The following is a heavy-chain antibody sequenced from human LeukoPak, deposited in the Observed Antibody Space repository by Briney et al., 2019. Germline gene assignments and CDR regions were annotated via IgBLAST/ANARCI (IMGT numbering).Heavy chain of an antibody. CDR1: GGSISSSSYC. J-gene: IGHJ3*02. Sequence: SETLSLTCTVSGGSISSSSYCWGWIRQPPGKGLEWIGNIYYSGSTYYNPSLKSRVTISVDTSKNQFSLKLSSVTAADTAVYYCARRAITWDAFDIWGQGTMVTVSS. CDR2: IYYSGST. D-gene: IGHD3-16*01. V-gene: IGHV4-39*01. CDR3: ARRAITWDAFDI.